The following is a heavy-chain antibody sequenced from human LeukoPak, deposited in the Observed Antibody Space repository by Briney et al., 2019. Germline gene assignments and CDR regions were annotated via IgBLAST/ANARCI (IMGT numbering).Heavy chain of an antibody. CDR2: IYSGGST. D-gene: IGHD2-15*01. Sequence: GGSLRLSCAATGFTVSSNYPSWVRQAPGKGLEWVSSIYSGGSTYYADSVKGRFTISRDNSRNTVYLQMNSLKAEDTAVYYCARHRRYCSGDNCYSGHDYWGQGTLVIVSS. CDR1: GFTVSSNY. CDR3: ARHRRYCSGDNCYSGHDY. J-gene: IGHJ4*02. V-gene: IGHV3-53*01.